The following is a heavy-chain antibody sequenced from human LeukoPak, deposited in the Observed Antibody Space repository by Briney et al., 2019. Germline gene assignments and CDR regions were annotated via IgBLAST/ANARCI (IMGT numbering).Heavy chain of an antibody. CDR3: VKGKQDYTYYYYGMDV. Sequence: GGSLRLSCVASGFTFSDYGMYWVRQAPGKGLEWVAFIRCDESHKYYGDPVKGRFTISRDNSKNTLYLQMNTLRTEDTAMYYCVKGKQDYTYYYYGMDVWGQGTTVTVSS. CDR1: GFTFSDYG. J-gene: IGHJ6*02. D-gene: IGHD3-16*01. CDR2: IRCDESHK. V-gene: IGHV3-30*02.